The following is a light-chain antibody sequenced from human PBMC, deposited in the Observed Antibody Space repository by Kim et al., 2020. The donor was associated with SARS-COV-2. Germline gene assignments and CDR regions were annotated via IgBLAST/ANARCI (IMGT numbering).Light chain of an antibody. CDR1: NIGSKS. V-gene: IGLV3-21*01. CDR3: QVWESSSDHVV. CDR2: YDS. J-gene: IGLJ2*01. Sequence: APGKTARITCGGNNIGSKSVHWYQQKPGQAPVLVIYYDSDRHSGIPERFSGSNSGNTATLTISRVEAGDEADYYCQVWESSSDHVVFGGGTQLTVL.